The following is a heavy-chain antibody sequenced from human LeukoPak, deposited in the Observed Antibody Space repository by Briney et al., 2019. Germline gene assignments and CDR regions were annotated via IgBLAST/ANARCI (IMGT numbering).Heavy chain of an antibody. CDR1: GFPLSSYS. CDR3: ARVKGSYFDY. D-gene: IGHD2-15*01. CDR2: ISASGSNI. V-gene: IGHV3-48*01. Sequence: GGSLRLSCAASGFPLSSYSINWFRQAPGKGLEWVAYISASGSNIYYVDSVKGRFTVSRDNPKSSLFLKMNSPRAEDTAVYYCARVKGSYFDYWGQGALVTVSS. J-gene: IGHJ4*02.